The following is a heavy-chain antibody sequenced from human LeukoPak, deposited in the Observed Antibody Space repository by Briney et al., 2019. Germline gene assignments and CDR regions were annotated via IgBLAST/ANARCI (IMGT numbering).Heavy chain of an antibody. V-gene: IGHV3-11*04. CDR3: AREKGFGELHGMDV. CDR1: GFTFSDYY. J-gene: IGHJ6*02. CDR2: ISSSGSTI. D-gene: IGHD3-10*01. Sequence: GGSLRLSCAASGFTFSDYYMSWIRKAPGKGLEGVSYISSSGSTIYYADSVKGRFTITRDNAKNSLYLQMNSLRAEDTAVYYCAREKGFGELHGMDVWGQGTTVTVSS.